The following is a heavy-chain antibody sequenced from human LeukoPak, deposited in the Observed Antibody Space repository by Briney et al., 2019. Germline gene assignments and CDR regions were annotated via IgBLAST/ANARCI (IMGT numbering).Heavy chain of an antibody. D-gene: IGHD3-10*01. V-gene: IGHV3-30*02. CDR2: MRYGGSNK. Sequence: GGSLRLSCAASGFTFWSYRMHWVRQAPDKGLEGVAYMRYGGSNKYYADSVKGRFTISRDNSKNTLYLQMNSLRAEDTAVYYCAKEYGSGSYYIVGYYYMDVWGKGTTVTISS. CDR1: GFTFWSYR. J-gene: IGHJ6*03. CDR3: AKEYGSGSYYIVGYYYMDV.